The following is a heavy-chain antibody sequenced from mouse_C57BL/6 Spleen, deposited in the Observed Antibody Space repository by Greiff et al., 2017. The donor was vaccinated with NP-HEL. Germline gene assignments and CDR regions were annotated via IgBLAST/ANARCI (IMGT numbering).Heavy chain of an antibody. CDR3: ARCDYDRDYYFDY. CDR1: GYTFTSYW. CDR2: IYPSDSET. V-gene: IGHV1-61*01. J-gene: IGHJ2*01. D-gene: IGHD2-4*01. Sequence: VQLQQPGAELVRPGSSVKLSCKASGYTFTSYWMDWVKQRPGQGLEWIGNIYPSDSETHYNQKFKDKATLTVDKSSSTAYMQLSSLTSEDSAVYYCARCDYDRDYYFDYWGQGTTLTVSS.